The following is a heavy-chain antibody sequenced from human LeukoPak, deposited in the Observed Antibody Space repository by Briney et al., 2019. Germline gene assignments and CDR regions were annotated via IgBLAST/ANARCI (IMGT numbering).Heavy chain of an antibody. Sequence: GGSLRLSCAASGFTFSSYGMHWVRQAPGKGLEWVAFIRYDGSNKYYADSVKGRFTISRDNSKNTPYLQMNSLRAEDTAVYYCAVFLEWLLSIDAFDIWGQGIMVTVSS. CDR2: IRYDGSNK. D-gene: IGHD3-3*01. V-gene: IGHV3-30*02. J-gene: IGHJ3*02. CDR3: AVFLEWLLSIDAFDI. CDR1: GFTFSSYG.